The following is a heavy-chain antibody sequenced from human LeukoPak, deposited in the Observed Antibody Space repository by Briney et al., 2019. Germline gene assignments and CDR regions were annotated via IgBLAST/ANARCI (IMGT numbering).Heavy chain of an antibody. CDR2: ISGSGGTT. CDR3: AKRAPYYFDN. J-gene: IGHJ4*02. Sequence: GGSLRLPCSASGVTFSSYAITWVRQAQGKGLEWVSAISGSGGTTYYPDSVKGRFIISRDNSKNTVYLQINSLRAEDTAVYYCAKRAPYYFDNWGQGTLVTVSS. V-gene: IGHV3-23*01. CDR1: GVTFSSYA.